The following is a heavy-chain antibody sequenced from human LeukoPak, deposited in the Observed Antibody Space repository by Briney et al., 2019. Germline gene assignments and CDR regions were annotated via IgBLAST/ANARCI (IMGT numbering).Heavy chain of an antibody. CDR2: IYHSGNT. V-gene: IGHV4-4*09. J-gene: IGHJ4*02. CDR1: GASISSNY. CDR3: ASTRRAAVAGRFDS. Sequence: SETLSLTCNVSGASISSNYWSWIRQPPGKGLEWIGYIYHSGNTNYSPSLESRVTMSVDESKNQFSLRVHFVSAADTAVYYCASTRRAAVAGRFDSWGQGTLVTVSS. D-gene: IGHD6-19*01.